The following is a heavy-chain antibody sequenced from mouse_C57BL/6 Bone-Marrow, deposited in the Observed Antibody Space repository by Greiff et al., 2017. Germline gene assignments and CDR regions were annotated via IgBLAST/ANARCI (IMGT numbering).Heavy chain of an antibody. V-gene: IGHV1-69*01. J-gene: IGHJ4*01. CDR2: IDPSDSYT. CDR3: ARGTTVVGGAMDY. D-gene: IGHD1-1*01. Sequence: QVHVKQPGAELVMPGASVKLSCKASGYTFTSYWMHWVKQRPGQGLEWIGEIDPSDSYTNYNQKFKGKSTLTVDKSSSTAYMQLSSLTSEDTAVYYCARGTTVVGGAMDYWGQGTSVTVSS. CDR1: GYTFTSYW.